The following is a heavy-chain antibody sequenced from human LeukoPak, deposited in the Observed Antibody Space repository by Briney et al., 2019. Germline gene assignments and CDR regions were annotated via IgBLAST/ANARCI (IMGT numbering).Heavy chain of an antibody. CDR2: INRDGGDK. J-gene: IGHJ4*02. CDR1: GFTFSSYL. Sequence: QTGGSLRLSCAASGFTFSSYLMTWVRQAPGKGLEWVATINRDGGDKYYVDSVKGRFTISRDNAQNSLHLQMNSLRVEDTAVYYCALLRGGNYWGQGTLVTASA. V-gene: IGHV3-7*02. D-gene: IGHD3-10*01. CDR3: ALLRGGNY.